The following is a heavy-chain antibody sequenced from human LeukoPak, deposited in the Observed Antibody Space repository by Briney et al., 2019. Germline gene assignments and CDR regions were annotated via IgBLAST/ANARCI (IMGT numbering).Heavy chain of an antibody. CDR1: GFTFSDYW. Sequence: PGGSLRLSCAASGFTFSDYWMSWVRQSRGKGLELVSIIKQDGSEKYYVDSVKGRFTISRDNTKNSLSLQVNSLRAEDTAVYYCARDCYGSGSFYSYFDYWGQGTLVTVSS. CDR3: ARDCYGSGSFYSYFDY. J-gene: IGHJ4*02. D-gene: IGHD3-10*01. CDR2: IKQDGSEK. V-gene: IGHV3-7*01.